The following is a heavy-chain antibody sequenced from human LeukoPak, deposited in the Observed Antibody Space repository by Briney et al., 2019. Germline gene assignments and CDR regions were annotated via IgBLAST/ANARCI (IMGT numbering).Heavy chain of an antibody. J-gene: IGHJ4*02. D-gene: IGHD6-19*01. CDR2: ISSSSSYI. Sequence: GGSLRLSCAASGFTFSSYSMNWVRQAPGKGLEWVSSISSSSSYIYYADSVKGRFTISGDNAKNSLYLQMNSLRAEDTAVYYCAREAVAGIYFDYWGQGTLVTVSS. CDR3: AREAVAGIYFDY. CDR1: GFTFSSYS. V-gene: IGHV3-21*01.